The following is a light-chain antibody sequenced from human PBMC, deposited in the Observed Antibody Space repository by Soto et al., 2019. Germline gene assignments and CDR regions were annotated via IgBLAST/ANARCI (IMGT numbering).Light chain of an antibody. Sequence: DIQMTQSPSTLSASVGDRVTITCRASQSISSWLAWYQQKPGKAPKLLIYDASSLESGVPSRFSGSGSGTEFTLTSSSLQPDDFATYFCQQYNSAMYTFGQGTKLEIK. J-gene: IGKJ2*01. CDR1: QSISSW. V-gene: IGKV1-5*01. CDR3: QQYNSAMYT. CDR2: DAS.